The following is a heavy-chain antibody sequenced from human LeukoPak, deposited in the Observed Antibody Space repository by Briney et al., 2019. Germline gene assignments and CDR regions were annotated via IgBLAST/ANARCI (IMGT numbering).Heavy chain of an antibody. CDR1: GFTFSSYA. CDR2: ISGSGGST. Sequence: GGSLRLSCAASGFTFSSYAMSWVRQAPGKGLEWVSSISGSGGSTYYADSVKGRFTISRDNSKNTLYLHMNSLRAEDTAVYYCSKLPITMIVVVTHFDYWGQGTLVTVSS. V-gene: IGHV3-23*01. J-gene: IGHJ4*02. D-gene: IGHD3-22*01. CDR3: SKLPITMIVVVTHFDY.